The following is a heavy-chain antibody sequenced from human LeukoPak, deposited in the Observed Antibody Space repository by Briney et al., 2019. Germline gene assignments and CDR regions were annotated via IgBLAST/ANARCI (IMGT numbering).Heavy chain of an antibody. CDR1: GGSISSSSYY. J-gene: IGHJ5*02. CDR3: ARVYYDSSGYYYHWFDP. V-gene: IGHV4-61*02. D-gene: IGHD3-22*01. Sequence: SETLSLTCTVSGGSISSSSYYWSWIRQPAGKGLGWIGRIYTSGSTNYNPSLKSRVTMSVDTSKNQFSLKLSSVTAADTAVYYCARVYYDSSGYYYHWFDPWGQGTLVTVSS. CDR2: IYTSGST.